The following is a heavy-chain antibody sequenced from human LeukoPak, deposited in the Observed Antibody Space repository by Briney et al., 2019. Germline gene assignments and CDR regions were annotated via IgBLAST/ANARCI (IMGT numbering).Heavy chain of an antibody. Sequence: GLVWVTNISPNGETTYYADSVKGRFTISRDNAKNSLYLQMNSLRAEDTAIYYCARVASSGALRTDYWGQGTLVTVSS. CDR3: ARVASSGALRTDY. D-gene: IGHD2-15*01. J-gene: IGHJ4*02. CDR2: ISPNGETT. V-gene: IGHV3-48*03.